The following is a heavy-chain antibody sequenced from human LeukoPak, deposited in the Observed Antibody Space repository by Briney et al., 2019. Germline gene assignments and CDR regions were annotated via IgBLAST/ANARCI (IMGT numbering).Heavy chain of an antibody. CDR1: GYTFTSYA. D-gene: IGHD3-3*01. V-gene: IGHV7-4-1*02. CDR2: INTNTGNP. CDR3: ARDSLLSDFWSGYRAEYFQH. J-gene: IGHJ1*01. Sequence: ASVKVSCKASGYTFTSYAMNWVRQAPGQGLEWMGWINTNTGNPTYAQGFTGRFVFSLDTSVSTAYLQTSSLKAEDTAVYYCARDSLLSDFWSGYRAEYFQHWGQGTLVTVSS.